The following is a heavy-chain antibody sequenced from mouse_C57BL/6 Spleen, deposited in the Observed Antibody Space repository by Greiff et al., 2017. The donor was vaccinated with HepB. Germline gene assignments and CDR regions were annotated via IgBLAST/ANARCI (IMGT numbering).Heavy chain of an antibody. CDR2: INPNNGGT. D-gene: IGHD2-3*01. CDR1: GYTFTDYN. CDR3: ARSGYDGYYVGFAY. Sequence: EVQLQQSGPELVKPGASVKIPCKASGYTFTDYNMDWVKQSHGKSLEWIGDINPNNGGTIYNQKFKGKATLTVDKSSSTAYMELRSLTSEDTAVYYCARSGYDGYYVGFAYWGQGTLVTVSA. V-gene: IGHV1-18*01. J-gene: IGHJ3*01.